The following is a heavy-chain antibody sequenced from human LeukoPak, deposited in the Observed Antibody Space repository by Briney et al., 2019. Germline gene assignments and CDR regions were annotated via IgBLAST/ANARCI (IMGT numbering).Heavy chain of an antibody. CDR2: IRYDGSNK. V-gene: IGHV3-30*02. CDR3: ASYSYGYSPSSPFDY. D-gene: IGHD5-18*01. J-gene: IGHJ4*02. Sequence: GGSLRLSCVASGFTFSSYWMSWVRQAPGKGLERVAFIRYDGSNKYYADSVKGRFTISRDNSKNTLSLQMNSLRAEDTAVYYCASYSYGYSPSSPFDYWGQGALVTVSS. CDR1: GFTFSSYW.